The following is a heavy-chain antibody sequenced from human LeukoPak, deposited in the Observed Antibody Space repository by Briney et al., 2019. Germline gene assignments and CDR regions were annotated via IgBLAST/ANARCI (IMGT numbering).Heavy chain of an antibody. Sequence: AGSLRLSCAASGFTFTRINMNWVRQAPGKGLKLVSSITTSGTYIYYADSVKGRFTISRDNAKNSLYLQMNSLRAEDTAVYYCARPFYYDSNGGEGMDVWGQGTTVTVSS. CDR2: ITTSGTYI. V-gene: IGHV3-21*06. CDR3: ARPFYYDSNGGEGMDV. D-gene: IGHD3-22*01. J-gene: IGHJ6*02. CDR1: GFTFTRIN.